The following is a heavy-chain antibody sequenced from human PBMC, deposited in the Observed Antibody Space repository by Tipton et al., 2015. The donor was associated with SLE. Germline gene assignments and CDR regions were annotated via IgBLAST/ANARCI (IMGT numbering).Heavy chain of an antibody. CDR2: IFSGEST. V-gene: IGHV3-53*01. J-gene: IGHJ3*02. Sequence: SLRLSCAASGFTVNTYYMTWVRQAPGKGLEWVSVIFSGESTYYAGSVEGRFTISRDDSKNTIYLQMDNLRAEDTAVYYCAGAEWLPDAFDIWGQGTMVTVSS. CDR3: AGAEWLPDAFDI. CDR1: GFTVNTYY. D-gene: IGHD3-3*01.